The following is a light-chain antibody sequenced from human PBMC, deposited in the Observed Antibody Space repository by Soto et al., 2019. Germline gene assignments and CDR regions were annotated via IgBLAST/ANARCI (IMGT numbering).Light chain of an antibody. J-gene: IGKJ1*01. V-gene: IGKV1-5*03. CDR3: QQHQTYST. CDR2: KAS. CDR1: QSISNW. Sequence: DIQMTQSPSTLPASVGDRVTITCRASQSISNWLAWYQQKPGKAPKLLIYKASSLESGVPSRFSGSGSGTEFTLTISSLQPDDFATYYCQQHQTYSTFGQGTKVDIK.